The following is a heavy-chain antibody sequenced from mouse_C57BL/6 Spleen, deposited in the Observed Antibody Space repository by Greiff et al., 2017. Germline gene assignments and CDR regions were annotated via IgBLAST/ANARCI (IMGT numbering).Heavy chain of an antibody. D-gene: IGHD2-5*01. V-gene: IGHV5-4*03. Sequence: DVMLVESGGGLVKPGGSLKLSCAASGFTFSSYAMSWVRQTPEKRLEWVATISDGGSYTYYPDNVKGRFTISRDNAKNNLYLQMSHLKSEDTAMYYCARGFYYSKDYLDYWGQGTTLTVSS. CDR3: ARGFYYSKDYLDY. J-gene: IGHJ2*01. CDR2: ISDGGSYT. CDR1: GFTFSSYA.